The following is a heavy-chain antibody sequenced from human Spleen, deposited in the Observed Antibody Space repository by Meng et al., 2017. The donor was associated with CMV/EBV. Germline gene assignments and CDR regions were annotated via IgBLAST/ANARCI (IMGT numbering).Heavy chain of an antibody. D-gene: IGHD1-7*01. CDR3: ARDSQLELQAGPFDY. CDR2: IIPIFGTA. V-gene: IGHV1-69*13. Sequence: QVQLVQSGAEVKKAGASVKVSCKASGYTFTSYGISWVRQAPGQGLEWMGGIIPIFGTANYAQKFQGRVTITADESTSTAYMELSSLRSEDTAVYYCARDSQLELQAGPFDYWGQGTLVTVSS. CDR1: GYTFTSYG. J-gene: IGHJ4*02.